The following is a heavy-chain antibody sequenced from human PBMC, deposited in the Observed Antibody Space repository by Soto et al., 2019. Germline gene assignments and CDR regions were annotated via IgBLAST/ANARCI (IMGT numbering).Heavy chain of an antibody. V-gene: IGHV4-39*07. CDR1: GANISSRSYH. D-gene: IGHD3-16*01. Sequence: SEPLSLTCIVAGANISSRSYHRGWISQPPGKGLEWIGSIYYTGSTYYNPSLKSRVTISVDTSRNQFSLKLTSVTAADTAIYYCARARQYYDCELDPWGQGTLVTVSS. CDR2: IYYTGST. J-gene: IGHJ5*02. CDR3: ARARQYYDCELDP.